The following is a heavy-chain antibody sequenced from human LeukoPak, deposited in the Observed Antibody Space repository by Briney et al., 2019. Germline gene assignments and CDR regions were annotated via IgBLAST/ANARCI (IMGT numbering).Heavy chain of an antibody. D-gene: IGHD2-2*01. CDR2: TYYSESSGST. CDR3: ARLNFEHCSSTSCYHLFDY. Sequence: SETLSLTCTVSGGSISSGTHFWGWIRQDPGKGLEWIGYTYYSESSGSTYCNPSLKSRVTISIDTSKNQFSLKLSSVTAADTAVYYCARLNFEHCSSTSCYHLFDYWGQGTLVTVSS. J-gene: IGHJ4*02. CDR1: GGSISSGTHF. V-gene: IGHV4-31*03.